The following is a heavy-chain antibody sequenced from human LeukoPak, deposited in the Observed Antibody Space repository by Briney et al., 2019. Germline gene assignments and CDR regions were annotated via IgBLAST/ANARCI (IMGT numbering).Heavy chain of an antibody. D-gene: IGHD4-23*01. Sequence: GGSLRLSCAASGFTVSDYYMTWVRQAPGKGLEWVGVIRNKGYGGTTEYAASVKGRFTISRDDSESIAWLQMNSLKTEDTAVYYCVRYAVAYRVLDIWGQGTTVTVSS. J-gene: IGHJ3*02. V-gene: IGHV3-71*01. CDR2: IRNKGYGGTT. CDR1: GFTVSDYY. CDR3: VRYAVAYRVLDI.